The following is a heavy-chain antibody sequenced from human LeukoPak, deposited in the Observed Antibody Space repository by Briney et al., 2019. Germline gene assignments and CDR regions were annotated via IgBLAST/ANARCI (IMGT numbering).Heavy chain of an antibody. CDR1: GFTFSSYG. J-gene: IGHJ4*02. V-gene: IGHV3-30*18. D-gene: IGHD4-23*01. Sequence: GGTLRLSCAASGFTFSSYGMHWVRQAPGKGLEWVADISYDGSNKYYADSVKGRFTISRDKSKNTLYLQMNSLGAEDTAVYYCAKDGSTGVNAFDYWGQGTLVTVSS. CDR3: AKDGSTGVNAFDY. CDR2: ISYDGSNK.